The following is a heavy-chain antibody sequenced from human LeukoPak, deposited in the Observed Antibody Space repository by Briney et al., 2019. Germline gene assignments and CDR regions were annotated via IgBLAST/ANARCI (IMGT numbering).Heavy chain of an antibody. J-gene: IGHJ3*02. D-gene: IGHD6-19*01. CDR3: ARDGAATVSGYAFDI. CDR2: IYHGGST. Sequence: SGTLCLTCAVSGGSISSTDWWSWVRQPPGKGLEWIGQIYHGGSTNFNPSLKSRVTISVDKSKNQFSLQLNSVTAADTAVYYCARDGAATVSGYAFDIWGQGTMVTVSS. CDR1: GGSISSTDW. V-gene: IGHV4-4*02.